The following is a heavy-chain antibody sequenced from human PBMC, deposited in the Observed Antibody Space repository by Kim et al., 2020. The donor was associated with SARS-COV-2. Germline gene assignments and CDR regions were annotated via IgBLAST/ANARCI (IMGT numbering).Heavy chain of an antibody. CDR3: ARGKDSSGWYGNLFFDY. V-gene: IGHV4-34*01. Sequence: SETLSLTCAVYGGSFSGYYWSWIRQPPGKGLEWIGEINHSGSTNYNPSLKSRVTISVDTSKNQFSLKLSSVTAADTAVYYCARGKDSSGWYGNLFFDYWGQGTLVTVSS. D-gene: IGHD6-19*01. J-gene: IGHJ4*02. CDR1: GGSFSGYY. CDR2: INHSGST.